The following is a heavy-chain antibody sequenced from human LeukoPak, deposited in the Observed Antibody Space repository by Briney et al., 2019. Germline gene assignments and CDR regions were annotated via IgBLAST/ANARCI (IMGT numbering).Heavy chain of an antibody. CDR3: ARDKVNPYYYYGMDV. J-gene: IGHJ6*02. Sequence: GAPVKVSCKASGGTFSSYAISWVRQAPGQGLEWMGWINPNSGGTNYAQKFQGWVTMTRDTSISTAYMELSRLRSDDTAVYYCARDKVNPYYYYGMDVWGQGTTVTVSS. CDR1: GGTFSSYA. D-gene: IGHD4-23*01. CDR2: INPNSGGT. V-gene: IGHV1-2*04.